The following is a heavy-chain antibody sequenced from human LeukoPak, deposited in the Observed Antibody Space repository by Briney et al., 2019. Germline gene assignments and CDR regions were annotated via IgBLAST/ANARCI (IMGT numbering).Heavy chain of an antibody. CDR2: IDPSDSYT. Sequence: GESLKISCKGSGYSFTSYWISWVRQMPGKGLEWMGRIDPSDSYTNYSPSFQGHATISADKSISTAYLQWSSLKASDTAMYYCARHGGYCSSTSCEYFDYWGQGALVTVSS. D-gene: IGHD2-2*01. CDR1: GYSFTSYW. CDR3: ARHGGYCSSTSCEYFDY. V-gene: IGHV5-10-1*01. J-gene: IGHJ4*02.